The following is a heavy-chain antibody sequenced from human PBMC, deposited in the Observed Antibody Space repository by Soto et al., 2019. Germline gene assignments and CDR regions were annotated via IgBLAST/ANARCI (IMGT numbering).Heavy chain of an antibody. Sequence: EVQLVESGGGLVQPGGSLRLSCAASGFTFSTYSMNWVRQAPGKGLEWVSSISSSSITIYYADSVKGRFTVSRDNANNSLSLQMNSLRAEDTAGYYCARPPAGDWSYYDLWGRGTLVTVSS. CDR3: ARPPAGDWSYYDL. J-gene: IGHJ2*01. CDR2: ISSSSITI. V-gene: IGHV3-48*01. CDR1: GFTFSTYS. D-gene: IGHD2-2*01.